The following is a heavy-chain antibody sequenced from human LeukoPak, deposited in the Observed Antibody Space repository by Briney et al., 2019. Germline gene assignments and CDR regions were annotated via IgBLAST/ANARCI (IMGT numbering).Heavy chain of an antibody. D-gene: IGHD2-2*01. CDR2: ISSSGSTI. CDR3: ARRGWLGYCSSTSCPRWFDP. V-gene: IGHV3-48*03. J-gene: IGHJ5*02. CDR1: GFTFSSYE. Sequence: GGPLRLSCAASGFTFSSYEINWVRQARGKGLEWVSYISSSGSTIYYADSVKGRFTISRDNAKNSLYLQMNSLRAEDTAVYYCARRGWLGYCSSTSCPRWFDPWGQGTLVTVSS.